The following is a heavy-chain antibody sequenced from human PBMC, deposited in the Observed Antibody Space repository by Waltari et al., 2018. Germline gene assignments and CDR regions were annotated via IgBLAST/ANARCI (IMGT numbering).Heavy chain of an antibody. V-gene: IGHV1-69*04. Sequence: QVQLVQSGAEVKKPGSSVKVSCKASGGTFSSYAISWVRQAPGQGLEWMGRIIPIFGIANDAQKFQGRVTITADKSTSTAYMELSSLRSEDTAVYYCAREGGGIVGARSYYFDYWGQGTLVTVSS. J-gene: IGHJ4*02. CDR3: AREGGGIVGARSYYFDY. CDR1: GGTFSSYA. CDR2: IIPIFGIA. D-gene: IGHD1-26*01.